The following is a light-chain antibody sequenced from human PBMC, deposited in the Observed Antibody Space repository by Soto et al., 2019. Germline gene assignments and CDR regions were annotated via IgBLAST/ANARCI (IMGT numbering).Light chain of an antibody. CDR1: QNINTD. CDR2: GAS. V-gene: IGKV3-15*01. CDR3: QQYRNWPPLT. J-gene: IGKJ4*01. Sequence: EIVMTQSPATLSVSLGERVTLSCRASQNINTDLAWYQQKPGQAPRVLITGASTRATGVAARFGGSGSGTEFTLTISSVQSEDFAVYHCQQYRNWPPLTFGGGTKVEIK.